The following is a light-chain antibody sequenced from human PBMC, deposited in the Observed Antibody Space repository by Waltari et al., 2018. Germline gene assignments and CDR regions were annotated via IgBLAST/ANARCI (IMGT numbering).Light chain of an antibody. CDR1: QGISSQ. CDR2: GAS. J-gene: IGKJ4*01. Sequence: DIQFTQSPSFLSASVGDRVTIACRASQGISSQLVWYQQKPGKAPKLLIYGASTLQSGVPTRFSGSGSATEFTLTISSLQPEDFATYYCQQLNSYPLTFGGGTKVEIK. CDR3: QQLNSYPLT. V-gene: IGKV1-9*01.